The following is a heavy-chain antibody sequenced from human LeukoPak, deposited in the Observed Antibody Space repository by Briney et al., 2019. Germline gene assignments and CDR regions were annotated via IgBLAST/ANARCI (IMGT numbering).Heavy chain of an antibody. CDR2: MNPNSGNT. J-gene: IGHJ4*02. D-gene: IGHD3-3*01. V-gene: IGHV1-8*01. CDR3: ARGPWYDFWSGYYIPQSFDY. Sequence: ASVKVSCKASGYTFTSYDINWVRQATGQGLEWMGWMNPNSGNTGYAQKFQGRVTMTRNTSISTAYMELSSLRSEDTAVYYCARGPWYDFWSGYYIPQSFDYWGQGTLVTVSS. CDR1: GYTFTSYD.